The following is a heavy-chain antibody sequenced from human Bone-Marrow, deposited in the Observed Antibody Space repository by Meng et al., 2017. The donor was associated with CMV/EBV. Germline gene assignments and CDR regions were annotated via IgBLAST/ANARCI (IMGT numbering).Heavy chain of an antibody. J-gene: IGHJ4*02. CDR1: GYTFTSYY. D-gene: IGHD3-3*01. Sequence: ASVKVSCKASGYTFTSYYMHWVRQAPGQGLEWMGIINPSGGSTSYAQKFQGRVTMTRDTSTSTVYMELSSLRSEDTAVYYCASDSIFGVVSPGNWGQGTLVTFSS. CDR3: ASDSIFGVVSPGN. V-gene: IGHV1-46*01. CDR2: INPSGGST.